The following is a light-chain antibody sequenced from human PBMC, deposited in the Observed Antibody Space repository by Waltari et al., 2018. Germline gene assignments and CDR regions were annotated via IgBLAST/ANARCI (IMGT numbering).Light chain of an antibody. V-gene: IGLV2-23*01. CDR1: SSDVGSYNL. J-gene: IGLJ2*01. Sequence: QSALPQPASVSGSPGQSTTISCTGTSSDVGSYNLVSWYQQHPGKAPKLMIYEGSKRRSGVSNRFSGSTSGNAASLTISALQAEDEADYYCCSYAGSVVFGGGTKLTV. CDR2: EGS. CDR3: CSYAGSVV.